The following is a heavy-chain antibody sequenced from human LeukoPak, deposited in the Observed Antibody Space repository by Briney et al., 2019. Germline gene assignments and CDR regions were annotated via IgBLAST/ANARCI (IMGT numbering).Heavy chain of an antibody. Sequence: SGPGLVKPSQTLSLTCAISGDSVSSNSAAWNWIRQSPSRGLEWLGRTYYRSKWYNDYAVSVKSRITINPDTSKNQFSLQLNSVTPEDTAVYYCASAPDPGVLQQLVNWGQGTLVTVSS. V-gene: IGHV6-1*01. CDR2: TYYRSKWYN. J-gene: IGHJ4*02. CDR1: GDSVSSNSAA. D-gene: IGHD6-13*01. CDR3: ASAPDPGVLQQLVN.